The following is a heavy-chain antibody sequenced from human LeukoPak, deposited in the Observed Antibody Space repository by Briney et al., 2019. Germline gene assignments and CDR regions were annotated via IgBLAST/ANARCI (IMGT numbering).Heavy chain of an antibody. CDR3: VRDFRSADY. Sequence: GGSLRLSCAASGFTFSSYAMSWVRQAPGKGPMWVSRICPDGTVTNYADSVKARFIISRDNARNTVYLQMNSLRVEDTAVYYCVRDFRSADYWGQGTLVTVSS. V-gene: IGHV3-74*01. CDR2: ICPDGTVT. CDR1: GFTFSSYA. J-gene: IGHJ4*02.